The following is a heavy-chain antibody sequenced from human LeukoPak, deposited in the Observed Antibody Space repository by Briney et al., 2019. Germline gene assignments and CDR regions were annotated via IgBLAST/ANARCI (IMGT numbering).Heavy chain of an antibody. CDR3: SSGTDYYDYGMDV. CDR2: IRSKPSSYAT. J-gene: IGHJ6*02. Sequence: GGSLRLSCAASGFAFSGSTVHWVRRASGKGLEWVGRIRSKPSSYATVYAESVKGRFTISRDDSKNTAYLQMNSLKTEDTAVYYCSSGTDYYDYGMDVWGLGTTITVSS. V-gene: IGHV3-73*01. D-gene: IGHD1-26*01. CDR1: GFAFSGST.